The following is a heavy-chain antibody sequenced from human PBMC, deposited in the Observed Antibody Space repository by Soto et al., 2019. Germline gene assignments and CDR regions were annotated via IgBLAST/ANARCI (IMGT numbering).Heavy chain of an antibody. CDR3: AKDTLLGELSFTHLDY. J-gene: IGHJ4*02. CDR1: GFTFSSYG. V-gene: IGHV3-30*18. D-gene: IGHD3-16*02. CDR2: ISYDGSNK. Sequence: GGSLRLSCAASGFTFSSYGMHWVRQAPGKGLEWVAVISYDGSNKYYADSVKGRFTISRDNSKNTLYLQMNSLRAEDTAVYYCAKDTLLGELSFTHLDYWGQGTLVTVSS.